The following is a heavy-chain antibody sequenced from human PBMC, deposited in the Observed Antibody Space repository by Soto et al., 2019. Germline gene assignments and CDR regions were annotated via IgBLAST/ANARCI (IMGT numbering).Heavy chain of an antibody. V-gene: IGHV3-23*01. CDR1: GFTVSSDD. CDR3: AKSMTTVTSRPAYFDY. J-gene: IGHJ4*02. Sequence: GGSLRLSCAASGFTVSSDDMSWVRQAPGKGLEWVSAISGSGGSTYYADSVKGRFTISRDNSKNTLYLQMNSLRAEDTAVYYCAKSMTTVTSRPAYFDYWGQGTLVTVSS. D-gene: IGHD4-17*01. CDR2: ISGSGGST.